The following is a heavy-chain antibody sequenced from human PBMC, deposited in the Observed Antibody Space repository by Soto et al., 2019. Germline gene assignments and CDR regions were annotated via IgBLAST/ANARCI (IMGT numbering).Heavy chain of an antibody. D-gene: IGHD6-13*01. Sequence: EVQLVESGGGLVQPGGSLRLSCAASGFTFSSYWMHWVRQAPGKGLVWVSRIHSDGSSTSYADSVKGRFTISRDNAKNTLYLKMNSLRAEDTAVYYCARDDSSWYFWFDPWGQGTLVTVSS. CDR1: GFTFSSYW. J-gene: IGHJ5*02. V-gene: IGHV3-74*01. CDR2: IHSDGSST. CDR3: ARDDSSWYFWFDP.